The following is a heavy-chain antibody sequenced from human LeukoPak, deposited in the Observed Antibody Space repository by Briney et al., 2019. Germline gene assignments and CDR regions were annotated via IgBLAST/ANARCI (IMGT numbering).Heavy chain of an antibody. CDR2: MNPNSGDT. CDR3: ARAYSGSYYGYYFDY. CDR1: GYTFTTYD. D-gene: IGHD1-26*01. Sequence: ASVKVPCKASGYTFTTYDINWVRQATGQGLEWIGWMNPNSGDTGYAQKFQGRVTMTRDTSIGTAYLELSSLRSDDTAVYYCARAYSGSYYGYYFDYWGQGTLVTVSS. V-gene: IGHV1-8*01. J-gene: IGHJ4*02.